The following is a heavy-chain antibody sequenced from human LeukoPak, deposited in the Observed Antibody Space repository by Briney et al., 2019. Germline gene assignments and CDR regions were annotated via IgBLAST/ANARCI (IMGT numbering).Heavy chain of an antibody. J-gene: IGHJ3*02. CDR3: ARDGGVNDAFDI. Sequence: SVKVSCKASGGTFSSYAISWVRQAPGQGREWMGGIIPIFGTANYAQKFQGRVTITADESTSTAYMELSSLRSEDTAVYYCARDGGVNDAFDIWGQGTMVTVSS. CDR1: GGTFSSYA. V-gene: IGHV1-69*13. CDR2: IIPIFGTA. D-gene: IGHD2-15*01.